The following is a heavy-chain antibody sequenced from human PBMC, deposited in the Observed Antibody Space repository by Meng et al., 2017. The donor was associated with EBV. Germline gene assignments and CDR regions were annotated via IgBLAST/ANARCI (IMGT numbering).Heavy chain of an antibody. J-gene: IGHJ5*02. CDR3: ARGPYYYDSSGYYYGEFDP. V-gene: IGHV1-8*01. CDR2: MNPNSGNT. CDR1: GYTFTSYD. D-gene: IGHD3-22*01. Sequence: QVELGQAGAEVEKPGASVKVSCKASGYTFTSYDINWVRQATGQGLEWMGWMNPNSGNTGYAQKFQGRVTMTRNTSISTAYMELSSLRSEDTAVYYCARGPYYYDSSGYYYGEFDPWGQGTLVTVSS.